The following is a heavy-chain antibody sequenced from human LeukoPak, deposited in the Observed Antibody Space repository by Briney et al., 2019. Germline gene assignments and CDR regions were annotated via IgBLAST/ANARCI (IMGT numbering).Heavy chain of an antibody. V-gene: IGHV3-21*01. Sequence: GGSLRLSCAASGFTFSSYAMSWVRQAPGKGLEWVSAISGSSNYIYYADSVKGRFTISRDNAKNSLYLQMNSLRAEDTAVYYCARDPSSSWYVDYWGQGTLVTVSS. CDR3: ARDPSSSWYVDY. J-gene: IGHJ4*02. CDR1: GFTFSSYA. CDR2: ISGSSNYI. D-gene: IGHD6-13*01.